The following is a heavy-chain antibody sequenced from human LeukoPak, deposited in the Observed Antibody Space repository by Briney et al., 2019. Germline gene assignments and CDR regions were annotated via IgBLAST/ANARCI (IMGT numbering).Heavy chain of an antibody. CDR1: GFTFSSYS. D-gene: IGHD7-27*01. Sequence: GGSLRLSCAASGFTFSSYSMNWVRQAPGKGLEWVSSISSSSSYIYYADSVKGRFTISRDNSKNTLFLQMNSLRAEDTAVYYCAKDGGLWVSAHWGDSWGRGTLVTVSS. CDR2: ISSSSSYI. CDR3: AKDGGLWVSAHWGDS. J-gene: IGHJ4*02. V-gene: IGHV3-21*04.